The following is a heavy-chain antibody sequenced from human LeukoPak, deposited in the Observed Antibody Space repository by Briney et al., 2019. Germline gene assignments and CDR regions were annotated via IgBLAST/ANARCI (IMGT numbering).Heavy chain of an antibody. CDR1: GFTFSSYA. V-gene: IGHV3-23*01. J-gene: IGHJ6*03. Sequence: GGSLRLSCAASGFTFSSYAMSWVRQAPGKGLEWVSAISGSGGSTYYADSVKGRFTISRDNAKNSLYLQMNSLRAEDTAVYYCAKNRRDIVGDYYYMDVWGKGTTVTVSS. CDR3: AKNRRDIVGDYYYMDV. CDR2: ISGSGGST. D-gene: IGHD2-15*01.